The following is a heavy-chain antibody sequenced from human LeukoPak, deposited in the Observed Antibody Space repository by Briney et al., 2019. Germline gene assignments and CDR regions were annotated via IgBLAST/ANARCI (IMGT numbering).Heavy chain of an antibody. CDR2: INTDGSDT. D-gene: IGHD5-18*01. J-gene: IGHJ4*02. Sequence: GGSLRLSCAASGFTFGTFWMHWVRQAPGKGLVWVSRINTDGSDTTYADSVKGRFTISRDNAENTLYLQMNSLRAEDTAVYYCAKVTKQLWLRPPNFDYWGQGTLVTVSS. CDR1: GFTFGTFW. CDR3: AKVTKQLWLRPPNFDY. V-gene: IGHV3-74*01.